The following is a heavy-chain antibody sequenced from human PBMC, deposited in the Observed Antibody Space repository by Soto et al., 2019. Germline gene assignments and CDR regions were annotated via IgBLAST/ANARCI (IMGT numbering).Heavy chain of an antibody. D-gene: IGHD4-17*01. J-gene: IGHJ5*02. V-gene: IGHV4-4*02. Sequence: PSETLSLTCAVSGGSISSSNWWSWVRQPPGKGLEWIGEIYHSGSTNYNPSLKSRVTISVDKSKNQFSLKLSSVTAADTAVYYCARDGDYGNNWFDPWGQGTLVTVSS. CDR2: IYHSGST. CDR1: GGSISSSNW. CDR3: ARDGDYGNNWFDP.